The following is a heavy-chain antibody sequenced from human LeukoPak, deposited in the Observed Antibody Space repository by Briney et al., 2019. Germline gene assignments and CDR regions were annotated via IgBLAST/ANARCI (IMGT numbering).Heavy chain of an antibody. CDR2: ISGSGGST. CDR1: GFTFSSYA. V-gene: IGHV3-23*01. D-gene: IGHD3-9*01. CDR3: AKVWDVLRYFDWLLYLDY. Sequence: RESLRLSCAASGFTFSSYAMSWVRQAPGKGLEWVSAISGSGGSTYYADSVKGRFTISRDNSKNTLYLQMSSLRADDTAVYYCAKVWDVLRYFDWLLYLDYWGQGTLVTVSS. J-gene: IGHJ4*02.